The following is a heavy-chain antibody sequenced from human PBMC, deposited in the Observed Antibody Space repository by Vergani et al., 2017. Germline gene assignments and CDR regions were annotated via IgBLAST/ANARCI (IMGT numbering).Heavy chain of an antibody. D-gene: IGHD5-18*01. J-gene: IGHJ6*02. CDR3: ARDQVTAMVLDYYYGMDV. V-gene: IGHV3-21*01. CDR2: ISSSSSYI. CDR1: GFTFSSYS. Sequence: EVQLVESGGGLVKPGGSLRLSCAASGFTFSSYSMNWVRQAPGKGLEWVSSISSSSSYIYYADSVKGRFTISRDTAKNSLYLQMNSLRAEDTAVYYCARDQVTAMVLDYYYGMDVWGQGTTVTVSS.